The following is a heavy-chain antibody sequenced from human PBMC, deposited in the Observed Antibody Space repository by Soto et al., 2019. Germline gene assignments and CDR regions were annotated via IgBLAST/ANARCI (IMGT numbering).Heavy chain of an antibody. CDR2: IWYDGSNK. CDR1: GFTFSIYG. CDR3: ARIPDRSEDGMDV. J-gene: IGHJ6*02. V-gene: IGHV3-33*01. Sequence: QVQLVESGGGVVQPGRSLRLSCAGSGFTFSIYGIHWVRQAPGKGLEWVAVIWYDGSNKYYADSVKGRFTISRDNSKNAVYLQMNSLRAEDTAVYYCARIPDRSEDGMDVWGQGTTVTVSS.